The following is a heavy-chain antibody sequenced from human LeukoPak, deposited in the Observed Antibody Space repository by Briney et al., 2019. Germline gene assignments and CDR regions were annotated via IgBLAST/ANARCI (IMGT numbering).Heavy chain of an antibody. J-gene: IGHJ4*02. CDR2: IYYSGST. V-gene: IGHV4-59*01. Sequence: NPSETLSLTCAVPGGSISSYYWSWIRQPPGKGLEWIGYIYYSGSTNYNPSLKSRVTISVDTSKNQFSLKLSSVTAADTAVYYCARVRVPDYFDYWGQGTLVTVSS. CDR1: GGSISSYY. CDR3: ARVRVPDYFDY. D-gene: IGHD2-2*01.